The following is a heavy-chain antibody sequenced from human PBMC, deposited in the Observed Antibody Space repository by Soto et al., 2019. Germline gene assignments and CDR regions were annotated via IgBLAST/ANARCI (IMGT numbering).Heavy chain of an antibody. Sequence: PSETLSLTCAVYGGSFSDYYWSWIRQPPGKGLEWIGEINHSGSTNYNPSLKSRVTISVDTSKNQFSLKLSSVTAADTAVYYCARYREIAVAWSYYYYYGMDVWGQGTTVTVSS. CDR2: INHSGST. D-gene: IGHD6-19*01. J-gene: IGHJ6*02. V-gene: IGHV4-34*01. CDR3: ARYREIAVAWSYYYYYGMDV. CDR1: GGSFSDYY.